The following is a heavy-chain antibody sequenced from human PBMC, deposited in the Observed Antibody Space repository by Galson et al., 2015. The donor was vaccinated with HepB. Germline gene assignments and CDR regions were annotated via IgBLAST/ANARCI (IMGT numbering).Heavy chain of an antibody. D-gene: IGHD7-27*01. V-gene: IGHV7-4-1*02. CDR3: ARENWGDH. J-gene: IGHJ4*02. Sequence: SVKVSCKASGYTFTDYLMNWVRQAPGQGLESMGWIDTNTGNPTYAQGFSGRFVFSLDTSLNTTYLHISSLEPEDTAVYYCARENWGDHWGQGTLVTVSS. CDR1: GYTFTDYL. CDR2: IDTNTGNP.